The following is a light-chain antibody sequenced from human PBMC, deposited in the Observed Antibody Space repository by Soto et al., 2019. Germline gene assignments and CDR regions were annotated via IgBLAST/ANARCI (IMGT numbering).Light chain of an antibody. J-gene: IGKJ4*01. V-gene: IGKV4-1*01. Sequence: DIVMTQSPDSLAVSLGERATMSCKSSQSVLYSSDNNNYLAWYQQKPGQPPKLLIYWASTRESGVPDRFSGSGSATDFTLTISSLQAEDVAVYYCQQYYSAPLAFGGGTKVEIK. CDR2: WAS. CDR3: QQYYSAPLA. CDR1: QSVLYSSDNNNY.